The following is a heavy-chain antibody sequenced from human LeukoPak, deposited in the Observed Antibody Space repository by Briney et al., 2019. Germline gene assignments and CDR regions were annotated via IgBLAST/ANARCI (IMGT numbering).Heavy chain of an antibody. CDR2: ISSSSSYI. CDR1: GSTFSSYS. J-gene: IGHJ6*03. D-gene: IGHD3-10*01. V-gene: IGHV3-21*01. Sequence: GGSLRLSCAASGSTFSSYSMNWVRQAPGKGLEWVSSISSSSSYIYYADSVKGRFTISRDNAKNSLYLQMNSLRAEDTAVYYCARVRRGSGSYPTTPYYMDVWGKGTTVTVSS. CDR3: ARVRRGSGSYPTTPYYMDV.